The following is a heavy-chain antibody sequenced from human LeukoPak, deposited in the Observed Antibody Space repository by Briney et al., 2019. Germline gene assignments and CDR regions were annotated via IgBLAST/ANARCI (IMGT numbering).Heavy chain of an antibody. CDR2: LSNSGDSR. Sequence: QAGGSLRLSCAASGFTFSSYAMSWVRQAPGKGLEWVSGLSNSGDSRYYADSVQGRFTISRDNSKNTLYLQMNSLRAEDTAVYYCAKGTMIVVLGGYWGQGTLVTVSS. V-gene: IGHV3-23*01. J-gene: IGHJ4*02. CDR1: GFTFSSYA. D-gene: IGHD3-22*01. CDR3: AKGTMIVVLGGY.